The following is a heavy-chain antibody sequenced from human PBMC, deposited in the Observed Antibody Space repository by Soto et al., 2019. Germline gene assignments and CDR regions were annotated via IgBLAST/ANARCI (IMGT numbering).Heavy chain of an antibody. Sequence: QVQLQQWGAGLLKPSETLFLNCAVNGGSLSGYYWSWIRQPPGKGLEWIGEVKDGGHTNYSPSLRGPVTRCSYTGTGSCSLRLHTVTCAHTGVSPCASGQAGVVATHWARRSLVTVSS. D-gene: IGHD5-12*01. V-gene: IGHV4-34*01. J-gene: IGHJ4*02. CDR1: GGSLSGYY. CDR3: ASGQAGVVATH. CDR2: VKDGGHT.